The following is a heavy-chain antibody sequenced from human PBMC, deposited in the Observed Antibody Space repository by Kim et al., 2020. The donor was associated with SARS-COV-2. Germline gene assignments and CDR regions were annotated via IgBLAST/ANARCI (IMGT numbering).Heavy chain of an antibody. CDR3: ARVATSGYDSDY. CDR2: INPNSGGT. J-gene: IGHJ4*02. CDR1: GYTFTGYY. D-gene: IGHD5-12*01. V-gene: IGHV1-2*06. Sequence: ASVKVSCKASGYTFTGYYMHWVRQAPGQGLEWMGRINPNSGGTNYAQKFQGRVTMTRDTSISTAYMELSRLRSDDTAVYYCARVATSGYDSDYWGQGTLVTVSS.